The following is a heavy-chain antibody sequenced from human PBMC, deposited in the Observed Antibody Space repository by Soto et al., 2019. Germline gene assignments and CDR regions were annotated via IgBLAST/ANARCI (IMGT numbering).Heavy chain of an antibody. CDR1: GYIFTNYG. Sequence: QVQLVQSGDEVKKPGSSVKVSCKASGYIFTNYGIDWVRQAPGQGLEWMGWISPYSGNTHYASKVQGRLTMTTDTSTCAGYMDLGRLTSGDEAVYFCAMVDNFVAPTPQDVWGQGTTVTVSS. D-gene: IGHD5-12*01. CDR2: ISPYSGNT. J-gene: IGHJ6*02. CDR3: AMVDNFVAPTPQDV. V-gene: IGHV1-18*01.